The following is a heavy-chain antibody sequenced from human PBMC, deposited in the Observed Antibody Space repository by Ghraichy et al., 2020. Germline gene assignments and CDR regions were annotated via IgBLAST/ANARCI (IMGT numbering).Heavy chain of an antibody. CDR1: GGSISSGGYS. V-gene: IGHV4-30-2*01. D-gene: IGHD6-19*01. J-gene: IGHJ4*02. CDR3: ARGHNLAGVGYYFDY. Sequence: SETLSLTCAVSGGSISSGGYSWSWIRQPPGKGLEWIGYIYHSGSTYYNPSLKSRVTISVDRSKNQFSLKLSSVTAADTAVYYCARGHNLAGVGYYFDYWGQGTLVTVSS. CDR2: IYHSGST.